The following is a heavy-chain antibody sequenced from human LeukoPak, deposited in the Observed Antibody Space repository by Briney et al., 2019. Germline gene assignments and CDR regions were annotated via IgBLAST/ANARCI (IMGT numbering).Heavy chain of an antibody. CDR1: GGSISSGGYS. V-gene: IGHV4-30-2*01. D-gene: IGHD4-17*01. Sequence: TSETLSLTCAVSGGSISSGGYSWSWIRQPPGKVLEWIGYIYHSGSTYYNPSLKSRVTISVDRSKNQFSLKLSSVTAADTAVYYCASMTTVTGVDYWGQGTLVTVSS. CDR3: ASMTTVTGVDY. CDR2: IYHSGST. J-gene: IGHJ4*02.